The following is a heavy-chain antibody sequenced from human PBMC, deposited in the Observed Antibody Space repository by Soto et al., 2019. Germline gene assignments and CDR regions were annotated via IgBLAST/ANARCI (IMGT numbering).Heavy chain of an antibody. CDR3: ARLPNKSPQN. V-gene: IGHV3-74*01. Sequence: VQLVESGGGLVQPGGSLRLSCVASGFTFSSYWMHWVRQAPGKGLVWVSSISNDGSSIYADPVKGRFTISRDTAKNTLYLQMNSLRAEDTAVYYCARLPNKSPQNWGQGTLVIVSP. CDR2: ISNDGSS. CDR1: GFTFSSYW. J-gene: IGHJ1*01.